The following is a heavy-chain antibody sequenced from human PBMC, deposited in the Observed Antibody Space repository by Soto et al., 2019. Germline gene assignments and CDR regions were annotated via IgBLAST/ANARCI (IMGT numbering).Heavy chain of an antibody. Sequence: QVQLVQSGAEVKKPGASVKVSCKASGYTFATYGLSWVRQAPGQGLEGMGWISAYNGNTNYAQKLQGRGTMTTDTATSTAYMELRSLRSDDTAVYYCARDEGFGQLSCWGQGTLVTVSS. J-gene: IGHJ4*02. D-gene: IGHD3-10*01. CDR2: ISAYNGNT. CDR3: ARDEGFGQLSC. CDR1: GYTFATYG. V-gene: IGHV1-18*01.